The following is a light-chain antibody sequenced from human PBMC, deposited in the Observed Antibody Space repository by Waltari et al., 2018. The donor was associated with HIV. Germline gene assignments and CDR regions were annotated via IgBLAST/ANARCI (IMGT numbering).Light chain of an antibody. CDR3: QSYDTSLSVNYV. V-gene: IGLV1-40*01. CDR1: NIGAGHD. CDR2: SNI. J-gene: IGLJ1*01. Sequence: NIGAGHDVHWYQQLPGTAPKLLIYSNIIRPSGVPDRFSASKSGTSASLAITGLRPEDEADYYCQSYDTSLSVNYVFGTGTKVTVL.